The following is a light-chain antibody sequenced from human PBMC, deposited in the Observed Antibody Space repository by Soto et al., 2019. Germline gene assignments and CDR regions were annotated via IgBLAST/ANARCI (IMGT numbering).Light chain of an antibody. J-gene: IGKJ1*01. CDR2: DAS. Sequence: EIVLTQSPGTLSLSPGERATLSCRASQSVSSSYLAWYQQKPGQAPRLLIYDASNRATGIPARFSGSGSGTDFTLTISSLQSEDFAVYFCQQFNNWPQKFGQGTKV. CDR3: QQFNNWPQK. V-gene: IGKV3D-20*02. CDR1: QSVSSSY.